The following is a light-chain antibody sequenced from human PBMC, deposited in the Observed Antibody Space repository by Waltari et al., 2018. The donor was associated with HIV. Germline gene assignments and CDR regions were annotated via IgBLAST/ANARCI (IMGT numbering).Light chain of an antibody. CDR3: ASWVDRLNGWV. Sequence: QSVLTQPPSASGTPGQRVTISCSGSSSNIGINSVNWYQHLPGTAPKLLIYRSNQRPSGVPDRFSGSKSGTSAYLAISGLQSEDEADYYCASWVDRLNGWVFGGGTKLTVL. V-gene: IGLV1-44*01. CDR2: RSN. CDR1: SSNIGINS. J-gene: IGLJ3*02.